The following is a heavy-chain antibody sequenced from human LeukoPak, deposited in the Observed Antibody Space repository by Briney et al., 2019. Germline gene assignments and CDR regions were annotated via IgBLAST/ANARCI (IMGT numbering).Heavy chain of an antibody. CDR1: GFTFSGSA. J-gene: IGHJ4*02. Sequence: PGGPLRLSCAASGFTFSGSAMHWVRQASGKGLEWVGRIRSKANSYATAYAASVKGRFTISRDDSKNTAYLQMNSLKTEDTAVYYCTIAGGWYGYYWGQGTLVTVSS. CDR2: IRSKANSYAT. CDR3: TIAGGWYGYY. D-gene: IGHD6-19*01. V-gene: IGHV3-73*01.